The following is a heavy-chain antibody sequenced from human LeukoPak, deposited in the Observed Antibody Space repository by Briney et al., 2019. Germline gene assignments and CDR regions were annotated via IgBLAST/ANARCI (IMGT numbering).Heavy chain of an antibody. CDR2: IYYSGST. CDR3: AVYYYDSSGYFDY. Sequence: SETLSLTCTVSGGFISSSSYYWGWIRQPPGKGLEWIGSIYYSGSTYYNPSLKSRVTISVDTSKNQFSLKLSSVTAADTAVYYCAVYYYDSSGYFDYWGQGTLVTVSS. CDR1: GGFISSSSYY. D-gene: IGHD3-22*01. V-gene: IGHV4-39*01. J-gene: IGHJ4*02.